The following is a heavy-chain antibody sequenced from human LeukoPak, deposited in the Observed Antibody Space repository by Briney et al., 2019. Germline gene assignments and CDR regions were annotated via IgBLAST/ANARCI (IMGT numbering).Heavy chain of an antibody. CDR1: GGSISSSSYS. Sequence: NPSETLSLTCTVSGGSISSSSYSWGWIRQPPGKGLEWIGSIYYSGSTYYNPSLKSRVTISVDTSKNQFSLKLSSVTAADTAVYYCARRGGPWGQGTLVTVSS. CDR2: IYYSGST. CDR3: ARRGGP. V-gene: IGHV4-39*01. J-gene: IGHJ5*02. D-gene: IGHD3-16*01.